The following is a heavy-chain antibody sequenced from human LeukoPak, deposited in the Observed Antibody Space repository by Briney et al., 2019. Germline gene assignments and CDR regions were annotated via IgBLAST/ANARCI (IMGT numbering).Heavy chain of an antibody. CDR1: GYTFTSYD. Sequence: ASVKVSCKASGYTFTSYDINWLRQATGQGLEWMGWMNPNSGNTGYAQKFQGRVTMTRNTSISTAYMELSSLRSEDTAVYYCARGGDEYSSSSGAYYYYYYMDVWGKGTTVTVSS. CDR3: ARGGDEYSSSSGAYYYYYYMDV. D-gene: IGHD6-6*01. J-gene: IGHJ6*03. V-gene: IGHV1-8*01. CDR2: MNPNSGNT.